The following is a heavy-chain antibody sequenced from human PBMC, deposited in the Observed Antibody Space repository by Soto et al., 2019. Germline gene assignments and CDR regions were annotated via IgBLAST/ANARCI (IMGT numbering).Heavy chain of an antibody. Sequence: ASVKVFCKASGYTFKSYDVMWVRKAPGQGLEWMGWISGHNGKADYAENFQGRVIMTTDTSTATASMDLRGLRSDDTAVYYCARKGYIGNFAMDVWGQGTTVTSP. J-gene: IGHJ6*02. D-gene: IGHD5-12*01. CDR2: ISGHNGKA. CDR3: ARKGYIGNFAMDV. V-gene: IGHV1-18*04. CDR1: GYTFKSYD.